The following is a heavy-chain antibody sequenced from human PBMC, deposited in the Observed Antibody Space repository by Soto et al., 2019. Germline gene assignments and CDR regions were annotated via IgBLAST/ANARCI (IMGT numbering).Heavy chain of an antibody. J-gene: IGHJ4*02. CDR1: GGTFRNYA. D-gene: IGHD4-17*01. Sequence: ASVKVSCKASGGTFRNYAISWVRQAPGQGLEWMGWVDPNGGGSNSAQKFQGSVTMTWDTSITTAYLDLTRLTTYDTATYFCATWVDYGDFEGFDFWGQGTLVTVSS. V-gene: IGHV1-2*04. CDR3: ATWVDYGDFEGFDF. CDR2: VDPNGGGS.